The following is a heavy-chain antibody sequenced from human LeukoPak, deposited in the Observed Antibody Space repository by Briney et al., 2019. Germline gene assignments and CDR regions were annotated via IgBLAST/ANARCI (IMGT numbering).Heavy chain of an antibody. D-gene: IGHD6-6*01. J-gene: IGHJ4*02. Sequence: ASEKVSCKASGYTFTRYYMHWVRQAPGQGLDWMGIINPSGCSTSHAQKFQGRVTMTRGMSTSTVLIEPGRLDFDDPAGYLCSREPYSSSSLFDYWGQGTLVTVSS. V-gene: IGHV1-46*01. CDR2: INPSGCST. CDR3: SREPYSSSSLFDY. CDR1: GYTFTRYY.